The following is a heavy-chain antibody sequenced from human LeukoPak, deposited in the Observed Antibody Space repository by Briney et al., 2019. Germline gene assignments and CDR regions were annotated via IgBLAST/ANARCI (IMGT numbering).Heavy chain of an antibody. D-gene: IGHD1-26*01. CDR3: ARPNSVGASVYFDY. J-gene: IGHJ4*02. V-gene: IGHV1-2*02. CDR1: GYTFTGYY. CDR2: INPNSGGT. Sequence: GASVKVSCKASGYTFTGYYMHWVRQAPGQGLEWRGWINPNSGGTKFAQRFQGRVTMTRDTSISTAYMELSKLSSDDTAVYYCARPNSVGASVYFDYWGQGTLVTVSS.